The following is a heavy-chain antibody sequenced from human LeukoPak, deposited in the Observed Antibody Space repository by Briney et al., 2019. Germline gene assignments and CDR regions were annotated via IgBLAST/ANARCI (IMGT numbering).Heavy chain of an antibody. Sequence: SVKVSCKASGGTFSSYAISWVRQAPGKGLEWMGGIIPIFGTANYAQKFQGRVTITADKSTSTAYMELSSLRSEDTAVYYCARRAGFGELLPYYYYYYMDVWGKGTTVTVSS. CDR1: GGTFSSYA. J-gene: IGHJ6*03. V-gene: IGHV1-69*06. D-gene: IGHD3-10*01. CDR3: ARRAGFGELLPYYYYYYMDV. CDR2: IIPIFGTA.